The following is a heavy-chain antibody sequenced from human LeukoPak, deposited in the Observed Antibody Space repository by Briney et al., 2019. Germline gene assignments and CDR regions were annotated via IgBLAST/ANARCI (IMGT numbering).Heavy chain of an antibody. CDR2: ISSSSSYI. V-gene: IGHV3-21*01. CDR1: GFTFSSYS. CDR3: ARDSFVVVTAKNDY. Sequence: GGSLRLSCAASGFTFSSYSMNWVRQAPGKGLEWVSSISSSSSYIYYADSVKGRFTISRDNAKNSLYLQMNSLRAKDTAVYYCARDSFVVVTAKNDYWGQGTLVTVSS. J-gene: IGHJ4*02. D-gene: IGHD2-21*02.